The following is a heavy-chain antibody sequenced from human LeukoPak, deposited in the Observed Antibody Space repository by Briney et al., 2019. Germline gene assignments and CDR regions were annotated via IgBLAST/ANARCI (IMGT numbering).Heavy chain of an antibody. CDR2: IYPGDSDI. CDR3: ARQAAMALPAFDY. Sequence: RGESLKISCKGSGYSFSSYWIAWVRQMPGKGLEWMGIIYPGDSDIRYSPSLEGQVFISADKSISTAYLQWSSLKASDTAMYYCARQAAMALPAFDYWGQGTLVTVSS. D-gene: IGHD5-18*01. CDR1: GYSFSSYW. V-gene: IGHV5-51*01. J-gene: IGHJ4*02.